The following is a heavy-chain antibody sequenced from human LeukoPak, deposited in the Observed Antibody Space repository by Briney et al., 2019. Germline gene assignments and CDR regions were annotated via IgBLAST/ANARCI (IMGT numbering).Heavy chain of an antibody. V-gene: IGHV4-39*07. J-gene: IGHJ5*02. D-gene: IGHD6-13*01. Sequence: SETLSLTCTVSGGSIRGSSFYWGWIRQPPGGGLEFIGSIFYRGNTYYNPSLKSRVTISVDTSRNQFSLKLTSMTAADTAIYYCARHPAAAAGRSWFDPWGQGTLVTVSS. CDR1: GGSIRGSSFY. CDR2: IFYRGNT. CDR3: ARHPAAAAGRSWFDP.